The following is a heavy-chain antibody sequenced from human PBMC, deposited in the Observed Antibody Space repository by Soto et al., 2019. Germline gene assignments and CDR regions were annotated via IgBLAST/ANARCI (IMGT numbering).Heavy chain of an antibody. CDR3: VRESGVAADC. Sequence: VASGGVLVQPGGSLRLSCVASGFTFESHWMHWVRQAPGEGLVWVSRIKTDGYAAAYADSVKGRFTISRDSTKNTVYLQMNSLRAEDTAVYFCVRESGVAADCWGQGALVTVSS. J-gene: IGHJ4*02. V-gene: IGHV3-74*01. D-gene: IGHD6-19*01. CDR1: GFTFESHW. CDR2: IKTDGYAA.